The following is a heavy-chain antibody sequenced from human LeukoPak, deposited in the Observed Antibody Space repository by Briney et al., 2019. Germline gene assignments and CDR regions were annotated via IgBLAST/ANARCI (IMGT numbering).Heavy chain of an antibody. V-gene: IGHV3-48*01. CDR1: GFTFSSYS. D-gene: IGHD1-7*01. CDR3: ARGPKPGDWNYGIDY. J-gene: IGHJ4*02. Sequence: GGSLRLSCAASGFTFSSYSMNWVRQAPGKGLEWVSYISSSSSTIYYADSVKGRFTISRDNAKNSLYLQMNSLRAEDTAVYYCARGPKPGDWNYGIDYWGQGTLVTVSS. CDR2: ISSSSSTI.